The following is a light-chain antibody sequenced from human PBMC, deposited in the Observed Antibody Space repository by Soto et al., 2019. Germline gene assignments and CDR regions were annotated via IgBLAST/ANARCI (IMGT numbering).Light chain of an antibody. J-gene: IGLJ2*01. CDR2: DVT. Sequence: QSALTQPASVSGSLGQSITISCTATNSDVGGYNFVSWFQQHPGRAPKVMIYDVTKRPSDISDRFSGCKSGNTASLTISGVEAEEQATYYCISYSFSTRLIFGGGTKLTVL. V-gene: IGLV2-14*03. CDR1: NSDVGGYNF. CDR3: ISYSFSTRLI.